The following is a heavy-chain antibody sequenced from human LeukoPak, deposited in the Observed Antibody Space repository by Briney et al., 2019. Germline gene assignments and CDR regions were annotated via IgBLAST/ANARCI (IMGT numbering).Heavy chain of an antibody. CDR3: ARPLYSSSWPTLGV. J-gene: IGHJ6*02. CDR2: IKQDGSEK. V-gene: IGHV3-7*01. Sequence: GGSLRLSCAASGFTFTSYAMNWVRQAPGKGLEWVANIKQDGSEKYYVDSVKGRFTISRDNAKNSLYLQMNSLRAEDTAVYYCARPLYSSSWPTLGVWGQGTTVTVSS. D-gene: IGHD6-13*01. CDR1: GFTFTSYA.